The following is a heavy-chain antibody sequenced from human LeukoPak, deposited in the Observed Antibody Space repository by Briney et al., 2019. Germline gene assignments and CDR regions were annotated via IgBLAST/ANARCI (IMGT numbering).Heavy chain of an antibody. CDR2: ISSTSSYI. CDR3: ATPLDYYDSSGYHQGGD. V-gene: IGHV3-21*04. D-gene: IGHD3-22*01. J-gene: IGHJ4*02. Sequence: PGGSLRLSCAASGFTFSSYSMNWVRQVPGKGLEWVSFISSTSSYINYADSVKGRFTISRDNAKNSLYLQMNSLRAEDTAVYYCATPLDYYDSSGYHQGGDWGQGTLVTVSS. CDR1: GFTFSSYS.